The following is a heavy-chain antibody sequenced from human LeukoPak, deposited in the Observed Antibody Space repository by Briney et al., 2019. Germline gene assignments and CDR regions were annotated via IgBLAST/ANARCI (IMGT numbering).Heavy chain of an antibody. CDR2: INPNSGGT. Sequence: ASVPVPCKASGYTFTHHYKHWLRLAPGQGLEWIGWINPNSGGTNYAQQFQRRVTMTRDTSISTAYMELSRLRSDDTAVYYCASRRTGSFDYWGQGTLVTVSS. CDR3: ASRRTGSFDY. D-gene: IGHD1-1*01. CDR1: GYTFTHHY. J-gene: IGHJ4*02. V-gene: IGHV1-2*02.